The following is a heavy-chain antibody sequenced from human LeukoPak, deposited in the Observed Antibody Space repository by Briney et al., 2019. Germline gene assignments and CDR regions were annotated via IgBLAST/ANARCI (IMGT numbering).Heavy chain of an antibody. D-gene: IGHD3-22*01. CDR1: GGTFSNYA. V-gene: IGHV1-18*01. Sequence: GASVKVSCKASGGTFSNYASNWVRRAPGQGLEWMGWISSYNGNTNYAQKLQDRVSMTTDTYTCTAYMELRGLRSDDTAVYYCARDAEPYDSSGYYCYSDLWGRGTLVIVSS. CDR2: ISSYNGNT. J-gene: IGHJ2*01. CDR3: ARDAEPYDSSGYYCYSDL.